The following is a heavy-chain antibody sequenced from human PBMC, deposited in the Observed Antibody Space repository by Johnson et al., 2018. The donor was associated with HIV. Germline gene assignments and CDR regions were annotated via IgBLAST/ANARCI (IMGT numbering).Heavy chain of an antibody. CDR2: IRHDGNNK. CDR3: ARDGPGRLGLDI. V-gene: IGHV3-30*02. Sequence: QVQLVESGGGLVRPGGSRRLSCAAFGFTFSNYGMHWVRLAPGKGLEWVAFIRHDGNNKYYADSVKGRFTISRDNSKNTLYLQMNSLRAEDTAVYYCARDGPGRLGLDIWGQGTMVTVSS. D-gene: IGHD1-14*01. CDR1: GFTFSNYG. J-gene: IGHJ3*02.